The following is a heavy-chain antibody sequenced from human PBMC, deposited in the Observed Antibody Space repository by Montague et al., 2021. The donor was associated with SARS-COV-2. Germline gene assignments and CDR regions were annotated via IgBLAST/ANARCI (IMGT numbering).Heavy chain of an antibody. CDR3: ARSYGDYRDSYFDY. CDR1: GFSLNTSGMC. V-gene: IGHV2-70*01. J-gene: IGHJ4*02. D-gene: IGHD4-17*01. CDR2: IDWDEDQ. Sequence: PALVNPTQTLTLTCTFSGFSLNTSGMCVSRIRQPPGKALEWLALIDWDEDQYYSTSLKTRLTISKDTSKNQVVLTMTNMDPIDTATYYCARSYGDYRDSYFDYWGQGSQVTVSS.